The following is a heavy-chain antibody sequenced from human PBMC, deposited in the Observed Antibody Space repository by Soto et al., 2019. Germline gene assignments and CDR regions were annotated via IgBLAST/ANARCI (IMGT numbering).Heavy chain of an antibody. CDR2: IYHSGST. V-gene: IGHV4-38-2*01. D-gene: IGHD6-13*01. CDR3: AIFSSSWDY. CDR1: GYSISSGYY. J-gene: IGHJ4*02. Sequence: PSETLSLTCAVSGYSISSGYYWGWIRQPPGKGLEWIGSIYHSGSTYYNPSLKSRVTISVDTSKNQFSLKLSSVTAADTAVYYCAIFSSSWDYCGQGTLVTVSS.